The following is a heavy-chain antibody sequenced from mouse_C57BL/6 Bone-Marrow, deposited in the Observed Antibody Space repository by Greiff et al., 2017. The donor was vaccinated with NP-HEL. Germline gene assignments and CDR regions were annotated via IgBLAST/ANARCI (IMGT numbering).Heavy chain of an antibody. J-gene: IGHJ2*01. CDR2: IYPRSGNT. V-gene: IGHV1-81*01. Sequence: VQGVESGAELARPGASVKLSCKASGYTFTSYGISWVKQRTGQGLEWIGEIYPRSGNTYYNEKFKGKATLTADKSSSTAYMELRSLTSEDSAVYFCARGVYYYGSSYYYFDYWGQGTTLTVSS. CDR3: ARGVYYYGSSYYYFDY. D-gene: IGHD1-1*01. CDR1: GYTFTSYG.